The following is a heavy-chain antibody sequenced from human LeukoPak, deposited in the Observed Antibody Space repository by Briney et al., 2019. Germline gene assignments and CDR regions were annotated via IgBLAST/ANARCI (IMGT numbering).Heavy chain of an antibody. J-gene: IGHJ1*01. Sequence: GGSLRLSCAASGFTFSSYGMHWVRQAPGKGLEWVAFIRYDGSNKYYADSVKGRFTISRDNSKNTLYLQMNSLRAEDTAVYYCARDQMGTSDFQHWGQGTLVTVSS. D-gene: IGHD1-1*01. CDR1: GFTFSSYG. CDR2: IRYDGSNK. CDR3: ARDQMGTSDFQH. V-gene: IGHV3-30*02.